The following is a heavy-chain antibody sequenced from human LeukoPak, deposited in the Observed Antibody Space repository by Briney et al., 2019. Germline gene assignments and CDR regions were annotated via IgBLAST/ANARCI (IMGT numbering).Heavy chain of an antibody. J-gene: IGHJ3*02. D-gene: IGHD2-2*01. CDR2: INPTSGAV. V-gene: IGHV1-2*02. Sequence: VASVKVSCKASGYTFTDYYMHWVRQAPGQGLEWVGWINPTSGAVNYAQNFLGRVTMTRDTSISTAYMELSRLRSEDTAVYYCARVESIVVDRGAFDIWGQGTMVTVSS. CDR1: GYTFTDYY. CDR3: ARVESIVVDRGAFDI.